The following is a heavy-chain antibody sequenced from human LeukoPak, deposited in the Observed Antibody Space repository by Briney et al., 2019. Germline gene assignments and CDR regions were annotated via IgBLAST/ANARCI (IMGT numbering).Heavy chain of an antibody. J-gene: IGHJ4*02. CDR1: GYTFTGYY. CDR2: INPNSGGT. Sequence: ASVKVSCKASGYTFTGYYMHWVRQAPGQGLEWMGWINPNSGGTNYAQKFQGRVTMTRDTSISTAYMELSRLRSDDTAVYYCARVGYGSGGSCYFPYWGQGTLVTVSS. D-gene: IGHD2-15*01. CDR3: ARVGYGSGGSCYFPY. V-gene: IGHV1-2*02.